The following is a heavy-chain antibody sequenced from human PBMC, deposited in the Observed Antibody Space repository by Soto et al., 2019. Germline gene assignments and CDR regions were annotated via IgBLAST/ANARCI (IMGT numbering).Heavy chain of an antibody. CDR3: ARDILRFLEWSADEDYGEV. V-gene: IGHV1-2*02. CDR2: INPNSGGT. CDR1: GYTFTGYY. J-gene: IGHJ6*01. D-gene: IGHD3-3*01. Sequence: ASVKVSCKASGYTFTGYYMHWVRQAPGQGLEWMGWINPNSGGTNYAQKFQGRVTMTRDTSISTAYMELSRLRSDDTAVYYCARDILRFLEWSADEDYGEVWGQGPSVTVSS.